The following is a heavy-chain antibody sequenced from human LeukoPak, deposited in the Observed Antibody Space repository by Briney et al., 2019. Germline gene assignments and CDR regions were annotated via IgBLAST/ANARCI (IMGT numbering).Heavy chain of an antibody. J-gene: IGHJ5*02. CDR2: IIPIFGTA. D-gene: IGHD2-2*01. V-gene: IGHV1-69*05. CDR3: ARAPSLGYCSSTSCYGWFDP. Sequence: SVKVSCKTSGYTFTSYSIHWVRQAPGQGLEWMGGIIPIFGTANYAQKFQGRVTITTDESTSTAYMELSSLRSEDTAVYYCARAPSLGYCSSTSCYGWFDPWGQGTLVTVSS. CDR1: GYTFTSYS.